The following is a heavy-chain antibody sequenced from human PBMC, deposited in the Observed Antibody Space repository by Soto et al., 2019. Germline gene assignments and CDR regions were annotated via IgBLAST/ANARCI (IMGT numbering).Heavy chain of an antibody. D-gene: IGHD6-19*01. CDR3: ARASSGWYKYPFDY. Sequence: GESMRLSCAASGFTFTSYAVHWVRQAQGKGLEWVTVISYDGSNKYYADSVKGRFTISRDNSKNTLFLQMNSLRTEDTAVYYCARASSGWYKYPFDYWGQGTLVTVSS. J-gene: IGHJ4*02. CDR2: ISYDGSNK. V-gene: IGHV3-30-3*01. CDR1: GFTFTSYA.